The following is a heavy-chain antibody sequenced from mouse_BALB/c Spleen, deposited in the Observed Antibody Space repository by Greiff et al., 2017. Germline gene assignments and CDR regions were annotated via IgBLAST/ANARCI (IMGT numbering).Heavy chain of an antibody. D-gene: IGHD1-2*01. J-gene: IGHJ1*01. CDR2: ISYSGST. CDR1: GDSITSGY. Sequence: EVQLVESGPSLVKPSQTLSLTCSVTGDSITSGYWNWIRKFPGNKLEYMGYISYSGSTYYNPSLKSRISITRDTSKNQYYLQLNSVTTEDTATYYCARYDYYGSYFDVWGAGTTVTVSS. V-gene: IGHV3-8*02. CDR3: ARYDYYGSYFDV.